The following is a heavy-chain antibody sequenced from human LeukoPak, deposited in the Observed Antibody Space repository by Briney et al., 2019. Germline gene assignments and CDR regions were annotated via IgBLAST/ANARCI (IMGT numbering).Heavy chain of an antibody. CDR2: IFLNDEK. D-gene: IGHD2-15*01. J-gene: IGHJ5*02. CDR1: GFSLSNARMG. CDR3: ARMTVVVVAATRGNWFDP. Sequence: ESGPTLVNPTEPLTLTCTVSGFSLSNARMGVSWIRQPPGKALEWLAHIFLNDEKTYSTSLKSRLTISKDTPKSQVVLTMTNMDPVDTATYYCARMTVVVVAATRGNWFDPWGQGTLVTVSS. V-gene: IGHV2-26*01.